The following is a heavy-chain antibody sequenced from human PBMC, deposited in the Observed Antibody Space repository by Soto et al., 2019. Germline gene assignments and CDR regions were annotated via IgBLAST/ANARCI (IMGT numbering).Heavy chain of an antibody. CDR1: GFTFSNYG. CDR2: ISYDGSNK. V-gene: IGHV3-30*18. Sequence: QVHLVESGGGVVQPGRCPRLSCVASGFTFSNYGIHWVRQAPGKGLEWVAVISYDGSNKCYADSVKGRFTISRDNSKNTLYLQMTSLRTEDTALYYCAKLDEGGLQYAYYAMDVWGQGTTVTVSS. D-gene: IGHD2-15*01. CDR3: AKLDEGGLQYAYYAMDV. J-gene: IGHJ6*02.